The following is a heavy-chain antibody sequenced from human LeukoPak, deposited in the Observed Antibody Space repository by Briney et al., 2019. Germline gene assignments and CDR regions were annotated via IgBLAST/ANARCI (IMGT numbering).Heavy chain of an antibody. J-gene: IGHJ4*02. CDR1: NGSISSYH. Sequence: SETLSLTCTVSNGSISSYHWSWVRQPPGKGLEWIGYILTSGTTNYNPSLKSRLTISVDTSKNQFTLKLSSVTAADTAVYYCARLRVSGSYFYYFDYWGQGTLVTVSS. V-gene: IGHV4-4*09. CDR2: ILTSGTT. CDR3: ARLRVSGSYFYYFDY. D-gene: IGHD1-26*01.